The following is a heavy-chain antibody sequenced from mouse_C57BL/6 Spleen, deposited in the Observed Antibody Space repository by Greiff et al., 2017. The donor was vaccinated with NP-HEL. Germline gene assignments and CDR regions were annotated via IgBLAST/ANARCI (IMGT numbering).Heavy chain of an antibody. J-gene: IGHJ4*01. Sequence: VKLMESGPELVKPGASVKISCKASGYAFSSSWMNWVKQRPGKGLEWIGRIYPGDGDTNYNGKFKGKATLTADKSSSTAYMQLSSLTSEDSAVYFCASFSLSYAIDYWGQGTSVTVSS. CDR1: GYAFSSSW. D-gene: IGHD2-3*01. CDR2: IYPGDGDT. CDR3: ASFSLSYAIDY. V-gene: IGHV1-82*01.